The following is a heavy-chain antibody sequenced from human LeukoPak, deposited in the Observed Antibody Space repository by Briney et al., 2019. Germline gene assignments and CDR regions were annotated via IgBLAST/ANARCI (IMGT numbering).Heavy chain of an antibody. CDR3: ASSPIGITMVRYRYYFDY. Sequence: SVKVSCTASGGTFSSYAISWVRQAPGQGLEWMGGIIPIFGTANYAQKFQGRVTITADESTSTAYMELSSLRSEDTAVYYCASSPIGITMVRYRYYFDYWGQGTLVTVSS. CDR1: GGTFSSYA. D-gene: IGHD3-10*01. V-gene: IGHV1-69*13. J-gene: IGHJ4*02. CDR2: IIPIFGTA.